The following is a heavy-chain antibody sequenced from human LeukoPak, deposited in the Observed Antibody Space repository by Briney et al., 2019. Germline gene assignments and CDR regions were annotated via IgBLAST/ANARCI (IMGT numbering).Heavy chain of an antibody. CDR2: IKDDGSEK. D-gene: IGHD3-16*02. CDR3: ARVLRSYCCAFDI. V-gene: IGHV3-7*01. Sequence: GGSLRLSCAASGFTFTSYWMSWVRQVPGKGLERVAIIKDDGSEKLYVDSVKGRFTISRDDAENSLSLQMNSLRVEDTAVYYCARVLRSYCCAFDIWGQGTMVTVSP. CDR1: GFTFTSYW. J-gene: IGHJ3*02.